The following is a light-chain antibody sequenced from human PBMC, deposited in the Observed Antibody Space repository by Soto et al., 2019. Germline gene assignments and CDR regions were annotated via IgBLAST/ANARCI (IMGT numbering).Light chain of an antibody. CDR2: NVS. Sequence: QSVLTQPASVSGSPGQSITISCTGTSSDVGAYNFVSWYRQHPGKAPKLIIYNVSDRPSGVSNRFSGSKSANTASLTISGLQAEDEADYYCTSSTSSGTYVFGTGTKVTVL. CDR1: SSDVGAYNF. CDR3: TSSTSSGTYV. J-gene: IGLJ1*01. V-gene: IGLV2-14*03.